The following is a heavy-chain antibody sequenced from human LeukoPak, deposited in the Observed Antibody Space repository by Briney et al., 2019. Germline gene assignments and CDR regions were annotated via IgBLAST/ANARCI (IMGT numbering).Heavy chain of an antibody. CDR3: ARNSGYDLPFDY. J-gene: IGHJ4*02. Sequence: GGSLRLSCAASGFTVSSNYMTWVRQAPGKGLEWVSVIYSGGSTYHADSVKGRFTISRDNSKNTLSLQMNSLRAEDTAVYYCARNSGYDLPFDYWGQGTLVTVSS. V-gene: IGHV3-53*01. CDR1: GFTVSSNY. CDR2: IYSGGST. D-gene: IGHD5-12*01.